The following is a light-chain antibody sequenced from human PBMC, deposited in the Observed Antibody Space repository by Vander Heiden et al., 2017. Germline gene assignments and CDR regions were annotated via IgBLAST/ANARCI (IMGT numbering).Light chain of an antibody. CDR2: SNN. Sequence: QSVLTQPPSASGTPGQRGTISCSGSSSNIRSNTVNWYQQLPGTAPKLLIYSNNQRPSGVPDRFSGSKSGTSASLAISGLQSEDEADYYCAAWDDSLNGNYVFGTGTKVTVL. CDR1: SSNIRSNT. V-gene: IGLV1-44*01. J-gene: IGLJ1*01. CDR3: AAWDDSLNGNYV.